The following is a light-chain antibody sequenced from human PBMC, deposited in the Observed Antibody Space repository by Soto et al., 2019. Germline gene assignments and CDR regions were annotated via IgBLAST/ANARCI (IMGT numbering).Light chain of an antibody. V-gene: IGKV3-20*01. J-gene: IGKJ2*01. CDR1: QSISSNY. Sequence: EIVLTQSPGILSLSPGERATLACRASQSISSNYLAWYQQKPGQAPRLLIYGTSSRATGIPDRFSGSGSGTDFTLTISRLEPEDFAVYYCQFFGSSRYTFGQGTKLEI. CDR3: QFFGSSRYT. CDR2: GTS.